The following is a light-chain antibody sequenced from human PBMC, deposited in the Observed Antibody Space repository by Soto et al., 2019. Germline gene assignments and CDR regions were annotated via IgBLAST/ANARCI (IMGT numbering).Light chain of an antibody. J-gene: IGLJ3*02. CDR2: SDD. CDR1: SFNIGNNA. Sequence: QSVLTQPPSMSEAPRQRVTISCSGSSFNIGNNAVSWYQQFPGKAPRLLIYSDDLLPSGVSDRFSGSKSGTSASLAISGLQSEDEADYYCAAWDDSLNGVVFGGWTKLTVL. V-gene: IGLV1-36*01. CDR3: AAWDDSLNGVV.